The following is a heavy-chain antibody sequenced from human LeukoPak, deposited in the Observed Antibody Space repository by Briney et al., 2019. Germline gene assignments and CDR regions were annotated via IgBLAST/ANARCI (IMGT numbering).Heavy chain of an antibody. Sequence: AGGSLRLSCAASGFTFSRYDMSWVRQALGKGLEWVAVISYDGSSKYYADSVKGRFTISRDNSKNTLYLQMNSLRAEDTAVYYCARARSSYGYGDAFDIWGQGTMVTVSS. CDR2: ISYDGSSK. J-gene: IGHJ3*02. CDR3: ARARSSYGYGDAFDI. V-gene: IGHV3-30*03. CDR1: GFTFSRYD. D-gene: IGHD5-18*01.